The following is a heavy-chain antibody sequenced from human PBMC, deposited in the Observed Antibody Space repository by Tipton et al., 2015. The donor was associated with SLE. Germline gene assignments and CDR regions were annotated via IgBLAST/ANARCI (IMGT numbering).Heavy chain of an antibody. Sequence: TLSLTCAVYGGSFSGYYWSWIRQPPGKGLEWIGEINPSGITNYNPSLKSRVTISLDTSKNQVSLKMISVTAADTAVYYCARHLRTRGIAKTGAFDIWGQGTMVTVSS. CDR3: ARHLRTRGIAKTGAFDI. V-gene: IGHV4-34*01. J-gene: IGHJ3*02. CDR1: GGSFSGYY. D-gene: IGHD2-21*01. CDR2: INPSGIT.